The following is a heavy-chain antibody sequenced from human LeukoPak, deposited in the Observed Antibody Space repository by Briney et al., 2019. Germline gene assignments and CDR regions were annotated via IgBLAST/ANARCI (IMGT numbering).Heavy chain of an antibody. CDR2: IYYSGST. CDR3: ASDSGSPRYDAFDI. D-gene: IGHD1-26*01. V-gene: IGHV4-59*01. J-gene: IGHJ3*02. CDR1: GGSISSYY. Sequence: SESLSLTCTVSGGSISSYYWSWIRQPPGKGLEWIGYIYYSGSTNYNPSLKSRVTISVDTSKNRFSLKLSSVTAADTAVYYCASDSGSPRYDAFDIWGQGTMVTVSS.